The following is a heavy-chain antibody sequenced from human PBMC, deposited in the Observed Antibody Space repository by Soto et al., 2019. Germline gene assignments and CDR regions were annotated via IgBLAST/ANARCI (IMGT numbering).Heavy chain of an antibody. CDR2: INSDGSVS. Sequence: EVQLVESGGGLVQPGGSLRLSCAASGFTFSNYWMYWVRQAPGKGLVWVSRINSDGSVSSYADSVKGRLTISIDNVKNTLYLQMNSLRAEDTAVYYCARGDCVGGPCYSLAGSFYYDMDVWGKGTTVTVFS. CDR3: ARGDCVGGPCYSLAGSFYYDMDV. D-gene: IGHD2-15*01. CDR1: GFTFSNYW. V-gene: IGHV3-74*01. J-gene: IGHJ6*03.